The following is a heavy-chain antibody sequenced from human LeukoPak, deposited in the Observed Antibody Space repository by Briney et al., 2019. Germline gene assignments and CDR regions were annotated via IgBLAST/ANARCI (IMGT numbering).Heavy chain of an antibody. V-gene: IGHV4-30-2*01. D-gene: IGHD3-3*01. CDR1: GGSISSGGNS. J-gene: IGHJ3*02. CDR2: INHSGST. CDR3: ARGPGEWSDAFDI. Sequence: PSQTLSLTCAVSGGSISSGGNSWSWIRQPPGKGLEWIGEINHSGSTNYNPSLKSRVTVSVDTSKNQFSLKLSSVTAADTAVYYCARGPGEWSDAFDIWGQGTMVTVSS.